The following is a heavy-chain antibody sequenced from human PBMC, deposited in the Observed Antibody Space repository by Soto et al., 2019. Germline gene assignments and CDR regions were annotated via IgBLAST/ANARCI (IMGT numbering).Heavy chain of an antibody. CDR1: GFSLSTSGVG. CDR3: AHNHRLNDILTGYYDY. CDR2: IYWDDDK. J-gene: IGHJ4*02. V-gene: IGHV2-5*02. D-gene: IGHD3-9*01. Sequence: SGPTLLKPTQTLTLTCTFSGFSLSTSGVGVVWIRQPPGKALEWLALIYWDDDKRYSPSLKSRLTITNDTSKNQVVHTMTNMDPVDTATYYCAHNHRLNDILTGYYDYWGQGTLVTVSS.